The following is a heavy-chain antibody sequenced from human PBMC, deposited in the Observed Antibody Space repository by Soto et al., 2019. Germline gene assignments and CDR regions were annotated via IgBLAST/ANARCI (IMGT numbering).Heavy chain of an antibody. D-gene: IGHD5-12*01. V-gene: IGHV4-59*08. Sequence: PSETLSLTCTVPGGSIISYWWSWIRQPPGKGLEWIGYIYYSGTTNYNPSLKSRVTISLDTSKNQFSLKLSSVTAADTAVYYCARQFRDGYNALGAWGQGTLVTVSS. CDR2: IYYSGTT. CDR3: ARQFRDGYNALGA. J-gene: IGHJ5*02. CDR1: GGSIISYW.